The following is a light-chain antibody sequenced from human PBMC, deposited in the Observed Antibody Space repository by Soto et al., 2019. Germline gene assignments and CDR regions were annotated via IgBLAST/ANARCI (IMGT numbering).Light chain of an antibody. Sequence: QSVLTQPASVSGSPGQSITISCTGASSDVGTYNLVSWYQQHPGKAPKLMIYEVSKRPSGVSNRFSGSKSGNTASLTIFGLQAEDEADYYCCSYAGSNTLYVFGTGTKVTVL. CDR1: SSDVGTYNL. CDR3: CSYAGSNTLYV. J-gene: IGLJ1*01. V-gene: IGLV2-23*02. CDR2: EVS.